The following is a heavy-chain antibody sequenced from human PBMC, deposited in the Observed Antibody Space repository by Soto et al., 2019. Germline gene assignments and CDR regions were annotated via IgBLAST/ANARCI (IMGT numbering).Heavy chain of an antibody. V-gene: IGHV3-33*01. Sequence: GGSLRLSCAASGFTFSSYGMHWVRQAPGKGLEWVAVIWYDGSNKYYAESVKGRVTISRDNSKNTLYLQMNSLRAEDTAVYYCARDRAGYYGSGSPDAFDIWGQGTMVTVSS. CDR1: GFTFSSYG. D-gene: IGHD3-10*01. CDR2: IWYDGSNK. J-gene: IGHJ3*02. CDR3: ARDRAGYYGSGSPDAFDI.